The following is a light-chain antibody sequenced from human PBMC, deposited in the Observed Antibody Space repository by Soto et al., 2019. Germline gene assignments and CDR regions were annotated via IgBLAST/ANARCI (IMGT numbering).Light chain of an antibody. Sequence: EIVLTQSPATLSLSPGERATLSFRASQSVSSYLAWYQQKPGQAPRLLIYGASSRATGIPDRFSGSGSGTGFTLTINRLEPEDFAVYYCQQYGSSPNTFGQGTRLEIK. CDR2: GAS. CDR3: QQYGSSPNT. J-gene: IGKJ5*01. CDR1: QSVSSY. V-gene: IGKV3-20*01.